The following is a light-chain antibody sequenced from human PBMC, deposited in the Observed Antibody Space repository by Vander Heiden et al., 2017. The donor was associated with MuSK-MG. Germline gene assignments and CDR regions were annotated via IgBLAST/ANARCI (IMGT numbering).Light chain of an antibody. J-gene: IGKJ2*01. Sequence: EIVLTQSPDTLSFSPGERATLSCWASQSVSNNFLAWYQQKPGQSPRLLIYGVSKRATGIPDRFSGSGSGTDFTLTISRLEPQDFAVYYCQQYDNLPHTFVQGTKVEIK. V-gene: IGKV3-20*01. CDR2: GVS. CDR1: QSVSNNF. CDR3: QQYDNLPHT.